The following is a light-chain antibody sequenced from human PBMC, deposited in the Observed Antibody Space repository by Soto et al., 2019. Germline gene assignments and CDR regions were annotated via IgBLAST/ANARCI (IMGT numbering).Light chain of an antibody. Sequence: QSALTQPASVSGSPGHSITISCTRTSSDVGGYNYVSWYQQHPGKAPKFMIYDVSNRPSGVSNRFSGSKSGNTASLTISGLQAEDEADYYCSSYTTSNTRQIVFGTGTKVTVL. CDR1: SSDVGGYNY. CDR3: SSYTTSNTRQIV. V-gene: IGLV2-14*01. J-gene: IGLJ1*01. CDR2: DVS.